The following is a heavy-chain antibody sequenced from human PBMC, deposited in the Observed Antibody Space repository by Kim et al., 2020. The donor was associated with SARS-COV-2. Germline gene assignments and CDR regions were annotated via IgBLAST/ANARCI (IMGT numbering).Heavy chain of an antibody. CDR2: IYYSGST. J-gene: IGHJ6*02. D-gene: IGHD3-10*01. V-gene: IGHV4-39*01. CDR1: GGSISSSSYY. CDR3: ASQGVLWFGESSYYYGMDV. Sequence: SETLSLTCTVSGGSISSSSYYWGWIRQPPGKGLEWIGSIYYSGSTYYNPSLKSRVTISVDTSKNQFSLKLSSVTAADTAVYYCASQGVLWFGESSYYYGMDVWGQGPTVTVSS.